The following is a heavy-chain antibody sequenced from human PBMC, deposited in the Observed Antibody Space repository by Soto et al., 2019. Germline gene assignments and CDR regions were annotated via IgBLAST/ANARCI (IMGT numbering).Heavy chain of an antibody. CDR1: GGSIRRRGYY. D-gene: IGHD2-8*02. J-gene: IGHJ5*02. V-gene: IGHV4-31*03. CDR2: VYYSGIT. CDR3: ASSGAREGDWFDP. Sequence: SETLSLTCSVSGGSIRRRGYYWSWIRQHPGEGLEWIGFVYYSGITDYNPSLKGRVTISADTSRNQFSLELRSVTAADTAVYYCASSGAREGDWFDPWGQGILVTVSS.